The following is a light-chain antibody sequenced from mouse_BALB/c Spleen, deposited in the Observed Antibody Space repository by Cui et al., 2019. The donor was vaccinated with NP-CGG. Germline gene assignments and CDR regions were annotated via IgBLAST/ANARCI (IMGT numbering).Light chain of an antibody. CDR2: GTN. CDR3: ALWYSNHWV. Sequence: QAVVTQESALTTSPGETVTLTCRSSTGSVTNSNYTKWVQENPDRFFTGLIGGTNNRVPGVPARFSGSLIGDKAALTITGAQTEDEAIYFCALWYSNHWVFGGGTKLTVL. V-gene: IGLV1*01. CDR1: TGSVTNSNY. J-gene: IGLJ1*01.